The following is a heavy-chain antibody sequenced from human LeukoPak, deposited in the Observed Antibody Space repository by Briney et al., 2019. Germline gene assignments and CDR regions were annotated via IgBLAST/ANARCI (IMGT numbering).Heavy chain of an antibody. D-gene: IGHD3-22*01. V-gene: IGHV4-4*07. CDR2: IYTSGST. CDR1: GGSISSYY. CDR3: ARVADSSGYYQPGYYYYYMDV. Sequence: PSETLSLTCTVSGGSISSYYWSWIRQPAGKGLEWIGRIYTSGSTNYNPSLKSRVTMSVDTSKNQFSLKLSSVTAADTAVYYCARVADSSGYYQPGYYYYYMDVWGRGTTVTVSS. J-gene: IGHJ6*03.